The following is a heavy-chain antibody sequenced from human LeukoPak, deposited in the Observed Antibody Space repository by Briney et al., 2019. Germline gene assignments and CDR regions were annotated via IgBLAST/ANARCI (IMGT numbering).Heavy chain of an antibody. Sequence: PSETLSLTCTVPGGSISSYYWSWIRQPPGKGLEWIGYIYYSGSTNYNAYLKSRVTISLDTSKYQFSLKLSAVTAADTSVYYGAVGVSGTYFDHWGQGTLVTVSS. CDR3: AVGVSGTYFDH. CDR1: GGSISSYY. D-gene: IGHD6-19*01. V-gene: IGHV4-59*08. CDR2: IYYSGST. J-gene: IGHJ4*02.